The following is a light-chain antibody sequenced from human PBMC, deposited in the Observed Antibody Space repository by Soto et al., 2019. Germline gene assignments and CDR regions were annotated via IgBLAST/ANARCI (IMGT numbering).Light chain of an antibody. CDR3: SSFTGTTTLDV. Sequence: QSALAQPASVSGSPGQSSTISCTGTSSDVGAYKYVSWYQQHPGKAPKLIIYGVSNRPSGVSNRFSGSKSGNTAFLTISGLQPEDEADYYCSSFTGTTTLDVFGTGTKVTVL. CDR1: SSDVGAYKY. J-gene: IGLJ1*01. CDR2: GVS. V-gene: IGLV2-14*03.